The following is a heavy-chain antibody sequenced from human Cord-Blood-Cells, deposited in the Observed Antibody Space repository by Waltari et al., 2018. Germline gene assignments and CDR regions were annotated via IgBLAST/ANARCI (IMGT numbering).Heavy chain of an antibody. D-gene: IGHD6-19*01. CDR3: ARAYSSGWYIDY. CDR1: GGNFSSYA. Sequence: QVQLVQSGAEVKKPGSSVKVSCKASGGNFSSYAISWVRQAPGQGIEWMGGIIPIFSTANDAEKSQVIVTITADESTSTAYMVLSSLRSEYTAVYYCARAYSSGWYIDYWGQGTLVTVSS. J-gene: IGHJ4*02. V-gene: IGHV1-69*01. CDR2: IIPIFSTA.